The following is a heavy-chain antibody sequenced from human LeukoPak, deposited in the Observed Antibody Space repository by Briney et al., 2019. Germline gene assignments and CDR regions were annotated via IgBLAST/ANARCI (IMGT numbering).Heavy chain of an antibody. CDR2: IIPIFGTA. Sequence: ASVKVACKASGCTFSSYAISWVRQAPGQGLEWMGRIIPIFGTANYAQKFQGRVTITTDESTSTAYMERSSLRSADRAVYYCARGGLGTFGYWGQGTLVTVSS. CDR1: GCTFSSYA. J-gene: IGHJ1*01. CDR3: ARGGLGTFGY. D-gene: IGHD1-14*01. V-gene: IGHV1-69*05.